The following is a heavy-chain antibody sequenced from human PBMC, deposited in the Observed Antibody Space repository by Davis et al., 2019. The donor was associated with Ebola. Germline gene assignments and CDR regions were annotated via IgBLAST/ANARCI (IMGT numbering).Heavy chain of an antibody. J-gene: IGHJ4*02. CDR3: ASLPYSGTYFDY. D-gene: IGHD1-26*01. CDR2: INHSGST. Sequence: PSETLSLTCAVYGESFRGYSWSWIRQPPGKGLEWIGKINHSGSTNYNPSLKSRVTISVDTSNNQFSLKLSSVTAADTAVYYCASLPYSGTYFDYWGQGTLVTVSS. CDR1: GESFRGYS. V-gene: IGHV4-34*01.